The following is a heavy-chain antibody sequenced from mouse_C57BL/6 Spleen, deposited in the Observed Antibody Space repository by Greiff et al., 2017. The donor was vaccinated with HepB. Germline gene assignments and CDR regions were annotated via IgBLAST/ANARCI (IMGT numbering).Heavy chain of an antibody. CDR3: ARSSPYYYGSSYYFDY. V-gene: IGHV1-55*01. CDR1: GYTFTSYW. CDR2: IYPGSGST. J-gene: IGHJ2*01. D-gene: IGHD1-1*01. Sequence: QVQLQQPGAELVKPGASVKMSCKASGYTFTSYWITWVKQRPGQGLEWIGDIYPGSGSTNYNKKFKSKATLTVDTSSSTAYMQLSSLTSEDSAVYYCARSSPYYYGSSYYFDYWGQGTTLTVSS.